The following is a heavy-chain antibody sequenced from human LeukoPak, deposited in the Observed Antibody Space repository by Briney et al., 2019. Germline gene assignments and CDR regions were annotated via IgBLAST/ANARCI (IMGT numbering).Heavy chain of an antibody. J-gene: IGHJ3*02. D-gene: IGHD3-3*02. V-gene: IGHV3-7*01. CDR1: GFTFSSYS. Sequence: GGSLRLSCAASGFTFSSYSMNWVRQAPGKGLEWVANIKQDGSEKYYVDSVKGRFTISRDNAKSSLYLQMNSLRAEDTAVYYCARVNSFVYAFGIWGQGTMVTVSS. CDR2: IKQDGSEK. CDR3: ARVNSFVYAFGI.